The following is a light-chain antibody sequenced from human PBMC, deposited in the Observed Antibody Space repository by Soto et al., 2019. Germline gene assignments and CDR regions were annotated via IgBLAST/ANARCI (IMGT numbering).Light chain of an antibody. CDR1: SSDVGNYNY. Sequence: QSALTQPASVSGSPGQSITISCTGTSSDVGNYNYVSWYKQHPGKAPKLMIYGVSNRPSEVSNRFSGSKSGNTASLTVSGLQAEDEADYYCSSYTSSSTWLFGGGTKLTVL. J-gene: IGLJ3*02. CDR3: SSYTSSSTWL. V-gene: IGLV2-14*01. CDR2: GVS.